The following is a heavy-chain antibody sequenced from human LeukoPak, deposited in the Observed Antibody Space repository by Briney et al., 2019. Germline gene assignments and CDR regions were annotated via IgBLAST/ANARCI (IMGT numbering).Heavy chain of an antibody. CDR2: ISYDGSNK. Sequence: PGGSLRLSCAASGFTFSSYGMHWVRQAPGKGLEWVAVISYDGSNKYYADSVKGRFTISRDNSKNTLYLQMNSLRAEDTAVYYCAKDQGSNDYVWGSYRALDYWGQGTLVTVSS. V-gene: IGHV3-30*18. CDR3: AKDQGSNDYVWGSYRALDY. D-gene: IGHD3-16*02. J-gene: IGHJ4*02. CDR1: GFTFSSYG.